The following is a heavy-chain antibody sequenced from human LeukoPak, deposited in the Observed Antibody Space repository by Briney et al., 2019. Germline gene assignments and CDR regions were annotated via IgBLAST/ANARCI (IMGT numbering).Heavy chain of an antibody. V-gene: IGHV3-21*01. Sequence: GGSLRLSCAASGFTFSSYSMNWVRQAPGKGLEWVSSISSSSSYIYYADSVKGRFTISRDNAKNSLYLRMNSLRAEDTAVYYCARDNSGYDAFDIWGQGTMVTVSS. D-gene: IGHD3-22*01. CDR3: ARDNSGYDAFDI. J-gene: IGHJ3*02. CDR1: GFTFSSYS. CDR2: ISSSSSYI.